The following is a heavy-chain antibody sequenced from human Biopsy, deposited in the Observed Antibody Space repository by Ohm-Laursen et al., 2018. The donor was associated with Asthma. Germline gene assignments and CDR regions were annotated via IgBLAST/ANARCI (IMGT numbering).Heavy chain of an antibody. Sequence: SDTLSLTCTVSGDSLRSTNYWAWVRQPPGNRLEWIGSVYHSGETYYSSSLRSRLTMSVDTSRNQFSLRLTSVTAADTAVYFCAGHWSGNGWHDMYTWFDPWGLGTLVTVSS. V-gene: IGHV4-39*01. CDR3: AGHWSGNGWHDMYTWFDP. CDR2: VYHSGET. D-gene: IGHD1-1*01. CDR1: GDSLRSTNY. J-gene: IGHJ5*02.